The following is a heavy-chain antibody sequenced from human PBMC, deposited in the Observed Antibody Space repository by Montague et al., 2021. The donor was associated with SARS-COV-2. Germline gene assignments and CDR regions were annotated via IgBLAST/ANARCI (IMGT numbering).Heavy chain of an antibody. CDR1: GGSFSGYH. CDR2: IDHGGKT. J-gene: IGHJ5*02. V-gene: IGHV4-34*01. D-gene: IGHD5-12*01. Sequence: SETLSLTCAVYGGSFSGYHWTWIRQAPGKGLEWIAEIDHGGKTNYNPSLKSRTTISIDTSKNLFSLKLTSVTAADTAVYYCARTVLYSGYDYSWFDPWGQGTPVTVSS. CDR3: ARTVLYSGYDYSWFDP.